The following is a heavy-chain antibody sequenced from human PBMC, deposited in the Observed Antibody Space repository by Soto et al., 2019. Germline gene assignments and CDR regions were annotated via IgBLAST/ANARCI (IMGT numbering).Heavy chain of an antibody. CDR3: ATSSSSIHYGMDV. CDR2: ISYDGSNK. D-gene: IGHD6-6*01. V-gene: IGHV3-30*03. CDR1: GFTFSSYG. Sequence: GGSLRLSCAASGFTFSSYGMHWVRQAPGKGLEWVAVISYDGSNKYYADSVKGRFTISRDNSKNTLYLQMNSLRAEDTAVYYCATSSSSIHYGMDVWGQGTTVTVSS. J-gene: IGHJ6*02.